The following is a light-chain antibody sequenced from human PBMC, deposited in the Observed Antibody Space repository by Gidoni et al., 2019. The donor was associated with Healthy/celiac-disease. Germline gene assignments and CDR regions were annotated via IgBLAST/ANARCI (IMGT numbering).Light chain of an antibody. CDR1: KSVSSSY. Sequence: EIVLTQSPGTLSLSPGERATLSCRASKSVSSSYLAWYQQKPGQAPRLLIYGASSRATGLPDRFSGSGSGTDFTLTISRLEPEDFAVYYCQQYGSSPTFGPGTKVDIK. V-gene: IGKV3-20*01. CDR2: GAS. CDR3: QQYGSSPT. J-gene: IGKJ3*01.